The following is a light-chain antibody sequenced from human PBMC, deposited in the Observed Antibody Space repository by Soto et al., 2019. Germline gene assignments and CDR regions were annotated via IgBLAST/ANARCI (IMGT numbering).Light chain of an antibody. V-gene: IGLV2-14*01. J-gene: IGLJ1*01. CDR1: SSDVGTYNY. CDR3: SLYTSSTDYV. CDR2: EVS. Sequence: QSVLTQPASVSGSPGQSITISCTGTSSDVGTYNYVSWYQQHPGKAPKLILYEVSNRPSGVSNRFSCSKSGNTDSLTISGLQAEDEADYYCSLYTSSTDYVFGTGTKGTVL.